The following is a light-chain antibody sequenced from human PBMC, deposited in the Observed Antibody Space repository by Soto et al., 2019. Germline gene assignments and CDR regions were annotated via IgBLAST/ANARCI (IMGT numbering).Light chain of an antibody. V-gene: IGLV2-23*02. J-gene: IGLJ3*02. CDR1: RSDVGDYNS. Sequence: QSVLTQPASVSGSPGQSITMSCTGTRSDVGDYNSVSWYQQHPGTAPKLIIYEVTQRPTGISDRFSGSKSGNTASLTISGLQTGDEADYYCCSYAGENTLKFGGGTKLTVL. CDR2: EVT. CDR3: CSYAGENTLK.